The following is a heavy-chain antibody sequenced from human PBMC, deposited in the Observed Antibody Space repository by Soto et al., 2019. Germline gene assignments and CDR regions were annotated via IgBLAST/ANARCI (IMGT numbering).Heavy chain of an antibody. CDR1: GYSFTSYS. V-gene: IGHV1-18*01. D-gene: IGHD2-21*01. CDR2: MSAYNGNT. CDR3: AREGVGASWNY. J-gene: IGHJ4*02. Sequence: ASVKVSCTASGYSFTSYSISWVRQAPGQGLEWMGWMSAYNGNTKYAQKLQGRVTMATHTSTSTAYMELRSLRFDDTAVYYCAREGVGASWNYWGQGTLVTVSS.